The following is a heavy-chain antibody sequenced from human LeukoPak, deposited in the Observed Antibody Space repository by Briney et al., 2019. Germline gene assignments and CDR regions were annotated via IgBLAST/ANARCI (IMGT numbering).Heavy chain of an antibody. J-gene: IGHJ6*02. Sequence: GGSLRLSCAASGFTFSSYAMSWVRQAPGKGLEWVSSISGSGGSTYYADSVKGRFTVSRDNSKNTLYLQVNSLRAEDTAVYYCARDRVSQYYDFWSGYYHYYYGMDVWGQGTTVTVSS. D-gene: IGHD3-3*01. CDR2: ISGSGGST. V-gene: IGHV3-23*01. CDR1: GFTFSSYA. CDR3: ARDRVSQYYDFWSGYYHYYYGMDV.